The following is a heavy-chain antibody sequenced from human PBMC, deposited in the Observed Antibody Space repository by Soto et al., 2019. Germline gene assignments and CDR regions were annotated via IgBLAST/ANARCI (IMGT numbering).Heavy chain of an antibody. D-gene: IGHD6-25*01. CDR3: AKDKKSGNYYYYMDV. CDR1: GFTFDDYA. J-gene: IGHJ6*03. Sequence: EVQLVESGGGLVQPGRSLRLSCAASGFTFDDYAMHWVRQAPGKGLEWVSGISWNSGSIGYADSVKGRFTISRDNAKNSLNLQMNSLRAEDTALYYCAKDKKSGNYYYYMDVWGKGTTVTVSS. CDR2: ISWNSGSI. V-gene: IGHV3-9*01.